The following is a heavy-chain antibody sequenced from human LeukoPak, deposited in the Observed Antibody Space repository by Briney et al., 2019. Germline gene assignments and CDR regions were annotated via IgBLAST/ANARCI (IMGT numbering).Heavy chain of an antibody. J-gene: IGHJ4*02. CDR2: ITLDGIST. CDR1: GFPFRSYA. V-gene: IGHV3-64*01. Sequence: GGSLRLSCAASGFPFRSYAMHWVRQAPGKGLEYVSAITLDGISTYYANSVKGRFTISRDNSKNTLYLQMGSLRAEDMAVYYCARVAVPGTYDYWGQGTLVTVSS. CDR3: ARVAVPGTYDY. D-gene: IGHD6-19*01.